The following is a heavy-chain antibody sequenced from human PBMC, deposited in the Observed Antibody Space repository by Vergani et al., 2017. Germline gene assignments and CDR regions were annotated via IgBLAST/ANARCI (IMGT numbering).Heavy chain of an antibody. V-gene: IGHV4-34*01. CDR3: VRAPHRYGMDV. CDR1: GWSFSGYY. CDR2: INHSGST. J-gene: IGHJ6*02. Sequence: QVQLQQWGAGLLKPSETLSLTCAVYGWSFSGYYWSWIRQPPGKGLEWIGEINHSGSTNYNPSLKSRVTISLDTSKNQFSLKLSSVTAADTAVYYCVRAPHRYGMDVWGQGTTVTVSS.